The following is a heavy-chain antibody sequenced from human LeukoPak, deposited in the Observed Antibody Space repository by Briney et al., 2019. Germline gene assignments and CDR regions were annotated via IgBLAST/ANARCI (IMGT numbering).Heavy chain of an antibody. CDR2: ISGSDGST. CDR3: AKSVFDIVVVVAANYYYGMDV. V-gene: IGHV3-23*01. CDR1: VFTFSSYS. D-gene: IGHD2-15*01. J-gene: IGHJ6*02. Sequence: GGSLRLSCAASVFTFSSYSMSWVRQAPRNGPEWVSAISGSDGSTYYVDSVKGRFTISRDNSKNTLYLQMNSLRAEDTAVYYCAKSVFDIVVVVAANYYYGMDVWGQGTTVTVSS.